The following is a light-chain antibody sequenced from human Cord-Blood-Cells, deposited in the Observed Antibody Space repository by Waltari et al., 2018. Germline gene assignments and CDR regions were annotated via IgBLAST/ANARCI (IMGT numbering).Light chain of an antibody. V-gene: IGLV2-8*01. CDR1: SSDAGGYHH. Sequence: QSALTQPPSPSGSPGPSVTISCTGTSSDAGGYHHVSWYQQHPGKAPKRMICEVSKRPSGVPYRFSGSKSGNTASLTVSGLQAEDEADYYCSSYAGSNNWVFGGGTKLTVL. J-gene: IGLJ3*02. CDR3: SSYAGSNNWV. CDR2: EVS.